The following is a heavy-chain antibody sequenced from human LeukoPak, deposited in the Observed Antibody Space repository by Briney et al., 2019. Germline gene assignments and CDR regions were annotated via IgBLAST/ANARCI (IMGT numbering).Heavy chain of an antibody. J-gene: IGHJ4*02. CDR3: ARPSYGDYESSFVR. CDR1: GFTFSSYG. CDR2: IWYDGSNK. Sequence: GGSLRLSCAASGFTFSSYGMHWVRQAPGKGLEWVAVIWYDGSNKYYADSVKGRFTISRDNSKNTLYLQMNSLRAEDTAVYYCARPSYGDYESSFVRWGQGTLVTVSS. V-gene: IGHV3-33*01. D-gene: IGHD4-17*01.